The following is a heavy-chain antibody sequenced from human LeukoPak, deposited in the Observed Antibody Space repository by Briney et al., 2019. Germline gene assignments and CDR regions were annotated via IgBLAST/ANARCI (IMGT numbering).Heavy chain of an antibody. D-gene: IGHD3-3*02. Sequence: GGCLRLSCAVSGFTFNRYSMNWVRQAPGKGVEWVSVISGGSTSTLYADSVKGRFTISRDNAKNSLYMQMDSLRAEDTAVYYCARNTPSLSTNGMDVWGQGTTVTVSS. CDR1: GFTFNRYS. V-gene: IGHV3-21*01. J-gene: IGHJ6*02. CDR3: ARNTPSLSTNGMDV. CDR2: ISGGSTST.